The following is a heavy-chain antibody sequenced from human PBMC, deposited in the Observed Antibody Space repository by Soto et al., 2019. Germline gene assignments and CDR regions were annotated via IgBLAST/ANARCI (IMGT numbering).Heavy chain of an antibody. CDR3: ATYCSSTSCYLLLRAFDT. V-gene: IGHV1-2*02. CDR2: INPNSGGT. Sequence: DAVQVSCKASGYTFTGYYMHWVRQAPGQGLEWMGWINPNSGGTNYAQKFQGRVTMTRDTSISTAYMELSRLRSDDTAVYYCATYCSSTSCYLLLRAFDTWGQGPMGTGS. D-gene: IGHD2-2*01. J-gene: IGHJ3*02. CDR1: GYTFTGYY.